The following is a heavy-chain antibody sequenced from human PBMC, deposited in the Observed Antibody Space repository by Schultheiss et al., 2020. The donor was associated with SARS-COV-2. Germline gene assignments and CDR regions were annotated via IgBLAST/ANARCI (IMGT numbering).Heavy chain of an antibody. CDR1: GGSISSGDYY. Sequence: SETLSLTCTVSGGSISSGDYYWSWIRQPPGKGLEWIGEINHSGSTNYNPSLKSRVTISVDTSKNQFSLKLSSVTAADTAVYYCARGREGADGLDYWGQGTLVTVSS. J-gene: IGHJ4*02. V-gene: IGHV4-61*08. CDR2: INHSGST. CDR3: ARGREGADGLDY.